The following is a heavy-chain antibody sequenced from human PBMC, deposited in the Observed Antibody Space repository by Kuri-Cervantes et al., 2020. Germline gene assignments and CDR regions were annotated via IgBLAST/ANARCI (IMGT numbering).Heavy chain of an antibody. CDR2: IKQDGSEK. CDR1: GFTFSSDW. Sequence: GGSLRLSCAASGFTFSSDWMSWVRQAPGKGLEWVANIKQDGSEKYYVDSVKGRFTISRDNAKNSLYLQMNSLRAEDTAVYYCARGSGNYDILTGYHQLDYWGQGTLVTVSS. CDR3: ARGSGNYDILTGYHQLDY. J-gene: IGHJ4*02. D-gene: IGHD3-9*01. V-gene: IGHV3-7*01.